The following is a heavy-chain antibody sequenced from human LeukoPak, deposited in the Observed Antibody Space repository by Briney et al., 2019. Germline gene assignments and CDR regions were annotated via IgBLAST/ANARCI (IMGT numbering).Heavy chain of an antibody. CDR1: GYTFTSYG. CDR2: ISVYNGNT. J-gene: IGHJ3*02. Sequence: ASVKVSCKASGYTFTSYGISWVRQAPGQGLEWMGWISVYNGNTNYAQKLQGRVTMTTDTSTSTAYMELRSLRSDDTAVYYCASPYCSGGTCDAHDAFDIWGQGTMVTVSS. D-gene: IGHD2-15*01. V-gene: IGHV1-18*01. CDR3: ASPYCSGGTCDAHDAFDI.